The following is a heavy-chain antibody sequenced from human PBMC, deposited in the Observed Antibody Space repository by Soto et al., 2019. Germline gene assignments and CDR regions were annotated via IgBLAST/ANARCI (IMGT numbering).Heavy chain of an antibody. CDR3: AREPDYGGNSPPWYFDL. CDR2: INPSGGST. CDR1: GYTFTSYY. V-gene: IGHV1-46*01. D-gene: IGHD4-17*01. Sequence: ASVKVSCKASGYTFTSYYMHWVRQAPGQGLEWMGIINPSGGSTSYAQKLQGRVTMTRDTSTSTVYMELSSLRSEDTAVYYCAREPDYGGNSPPWYFDLWGRGTLVTVSS. J-gene: IGHJ2*01.